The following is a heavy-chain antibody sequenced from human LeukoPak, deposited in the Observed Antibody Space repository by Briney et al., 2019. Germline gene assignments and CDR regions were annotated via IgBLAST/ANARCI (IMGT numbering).Heavy chain of an antibody. CDR2: IYTSGST. V-gene: IGHV4-4*07. CDR1: GGSISSYY. CDR3: ARGGTEAGYFYYMDV. D-gene: IGHD1-26*01. J-gene: IGHJ6*03. Sequence: SETLSLTCTVSGGSISSYYWSWIRQPAGKGLEWIGRIYTSGSTNYNPSLKSRITMSVDTSKNQFSLKLSSVTAADTAVYYCARGGTEAGYFYYMDVWGKGTTVTVSS.